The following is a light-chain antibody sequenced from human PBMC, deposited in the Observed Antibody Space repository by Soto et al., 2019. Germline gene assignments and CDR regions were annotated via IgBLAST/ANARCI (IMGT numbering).Light chain of an antibody. CDR3: QHYNSYPYT. Sequence: EIQVTQCPSTLSASIGDRVTITCRASQSITTFLSWYQQKPGKAPQILIYDASKLEPGVPSRLSGSGSGTEFTLTISSVQPDDFATYYCQHYNSYPYTFGQGTKVDIK. V-gene: IGKV1-5*01. J-gene: IGKJ2*01. CDR1: QSITTF. CDR2: DAS.